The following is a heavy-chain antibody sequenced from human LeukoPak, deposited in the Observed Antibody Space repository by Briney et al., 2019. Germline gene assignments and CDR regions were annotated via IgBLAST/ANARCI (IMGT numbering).Heavy chain of an antibody. Sequence: GRSLRLSCAASGFTFSSYAMHWVRQAPGKGLEWVAVISYDGSNKYYADSVKGRFTISRDNSKNTLYLQMNSPRAEDTAVYYCARDRFGNSSSWAFYYYYGMDVWGQGTTVTVSS. D-gene: IGHD6-13*01. CDR3: ARDRFGNSSSWAFYYYYGMDV. V-gene: IGHV3-30-3*01. CDR1: GFTFSSYA. CDR2: ISYDGSNK. J-gene: IGHJ6*02.